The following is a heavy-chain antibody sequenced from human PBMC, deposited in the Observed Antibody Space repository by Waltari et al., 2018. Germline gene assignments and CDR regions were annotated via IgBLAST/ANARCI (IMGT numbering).Heavy chain of an antibody. CDR2: IYGATGTT. CDR1: GYSISSGYG. CDR3: ARDKWVFDF. Sequence: QVQLQESGPGMVRPSETLSLFCTVSGYSISSGYGWGWIRQPPGKGLEWIGQIYGATGTTYYHPSLKSRVSLSKRTSKNHFSLKLTSVSAAYTAVYYCARDKWVFDFWGQGALVTVSS. V-gene: IGHV4-38-2*02. D-gene: IGHD1-26*01. J-gene: IGHJ4*02.